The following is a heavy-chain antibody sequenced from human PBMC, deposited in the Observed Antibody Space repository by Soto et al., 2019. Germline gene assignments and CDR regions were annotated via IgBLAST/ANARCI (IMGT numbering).Heavy chain of an antibody. Sequence: QVQLQQSGPGLVKPSQTLSLTCAISGDSVSSNSAAWNWIRQSPSRGLEWLGRTYYRSKWYNDYAVSVKSRITINPDTSKNQFSLQLNSVTPEDTAVYYCTREEKWYSFRTVAQYYYYMDVWGKGTTVTVSS. CDR3: TREEKWYSFRTVAQYYYYMDV. CDR1: GDSVSSNSAA. D-gene: IGHD6-13*01. CDR2: TYYRSKWYN. V-gene: IGHV6-1*01. J-gene: IGHJ6*03.